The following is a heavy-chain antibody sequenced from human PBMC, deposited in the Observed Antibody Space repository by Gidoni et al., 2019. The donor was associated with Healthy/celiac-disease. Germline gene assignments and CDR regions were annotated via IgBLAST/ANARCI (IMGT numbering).Heavy chain of an antibody. CDR1: GCTFDDYA. V-gene: IGHV3-9*01. Sequence: EVQLVESGGGLVQPGRSLRRSCAASGCTFDDYAMHWVRQAPGKGLEWVSGISWNSGSIGYADSVKGRFTISRDNAKNSLYLQMNSLRAEDTALYYCAKDGGSGWYGGPDYWGQGTLVTVSS. CDR3: AKDGGSGWYGGPDY. J-gene: IGHJ4*02. CDR2: ISWNSGSI. D-gene: IGHD6-19*01.